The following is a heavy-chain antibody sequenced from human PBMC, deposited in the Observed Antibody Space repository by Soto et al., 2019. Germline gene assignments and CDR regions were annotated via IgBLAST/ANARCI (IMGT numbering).Heavy chain of an antibody. J-gene: IGHJ4*02. V-gene: IGHV3-33*01. CDR2: IWYDGSNK. CDR1: GFTFSSYG. CDR3: AREGMVRGVMPFYYFDY. Sequence: GGSLRLSCAASGFTFSSYGMHWVRQAPGKGLEWVAVIWYDGSNKYYADSVKGRFTISRDNSKNTLYLQMNSLRAEGTAVYYCAREGMVRGVMPFYYFDYWGQGTLVTVSS. D-gene: IGHD3-10*01.